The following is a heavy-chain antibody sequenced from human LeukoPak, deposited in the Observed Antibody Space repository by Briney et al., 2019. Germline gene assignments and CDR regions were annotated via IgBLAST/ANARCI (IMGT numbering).Heavy chain of an antibody. V-gene: IGHV1-2*02. CDR2: INPNSGGT. CDR3: ARELRGYSPRDY. D-gene: IGHD5-18*01. Sequence: ASVKVSCKASGYTFTGYYMHWVRQAPGQGLEWMGWINPNSGGTNYAQKFQGRVTMTRDTSISTAYMELSRLRSGDTAVYYCARELRGYSPRDYWGQGTLVTVSS. J-gene: IGHJ4*02. CDR1: GYTFTGYY.